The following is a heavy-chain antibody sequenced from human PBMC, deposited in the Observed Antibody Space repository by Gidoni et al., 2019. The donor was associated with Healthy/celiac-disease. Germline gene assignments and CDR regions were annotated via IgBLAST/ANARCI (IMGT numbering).Heavy chain of an antibody. V-gene: IGHV1-69*01. J-gene: IGHJ6*03. D-gene: IGHD6-25*01. CDR2: IIPIFGTA. CDR3: ARAVRVSSSAPLYYYYMDV. Sequence: IIPIFGTANYAQKFQGRVTITADESTSTAYMELSSLRSEDTAVYYCARAVRVSSSAPLYYYYMDVWGKGTTVTVSS.